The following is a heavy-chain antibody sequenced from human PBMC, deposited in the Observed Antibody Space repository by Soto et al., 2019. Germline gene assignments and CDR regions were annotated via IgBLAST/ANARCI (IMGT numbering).Heavy chain of an antibody. CDR3: ARIPQSTTSYYDHSYGMDV. V-gene: IGHV5-51*01. Sequence: GESLKISCKGSGYSFPSQWIGWVRQTPGKGLEWMGSIYPADSDTRYSPSFQGQVTISADKSIGTAYLEWSSLKASDTAMYYCARIPQSTTSYYDHSYGMDVWGQGTTVTVSS. CDR1: GYSFPSQW. CDR2: IYPADSDT. D-gene: IGHD2-21*01. J-gene: IGHJ6*02.